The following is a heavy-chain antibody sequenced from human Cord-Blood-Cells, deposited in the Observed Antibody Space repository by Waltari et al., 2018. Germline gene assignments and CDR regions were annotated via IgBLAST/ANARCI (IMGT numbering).Heavy chain of an antibody. J-gene: IGHJ6*03. V-gene: IGHV3-53*01. CDR3: ARGSRYYDFHWYMDV. CDR2: IYSGGST. CDR1: GFTVSSNY. Sequence: EVQLVESGGGLIQPGGSLRLPCAASGFTVSSNYMSWFRQAPGKGLEWVSVIYSGGSTYYADSVKGRFTISRDNSKNTLYLQMNSLRAEDTAVYYCARGSRYYDFHWYMDVWGKGTTVTVSS. D-gene: IGHD3-3*01.